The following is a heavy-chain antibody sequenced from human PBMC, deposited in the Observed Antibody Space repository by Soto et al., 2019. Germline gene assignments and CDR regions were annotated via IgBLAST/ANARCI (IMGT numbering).Heavy chain of an antibody. Sequence: GGSLRLSCAASGFTVSSNYMSWVRQAPGKGLEWVSVIYSGGSTYYADSVKGRFTISRDNSKNTLYLQMNSLRAEDTAVYYCARDQVGEYQPYYYYGMDVWGQGTTVTVSS. CDR2: IYSGGST. J-gene: IGHJ6*02. V-gene: IGHV3-53*01. D-gene: IGHD2-2*01. CDR1: GFTVSSNY. CDR3: ARDQVGEYQPYYYYGMDV.